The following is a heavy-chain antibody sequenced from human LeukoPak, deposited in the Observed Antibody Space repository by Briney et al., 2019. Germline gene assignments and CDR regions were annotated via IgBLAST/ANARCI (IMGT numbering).Heavy chain of an antibody. V-gene: IGHV1-2*06. J-gene: IGHJ4*02. CDR1: GYTFTGYY. CDR2: INPNSGGT. Sequence: ASVKVSCKASGYTFTGYYMHWARQAPGQGLEWMGRINPNSGGTNYAQKFQGRVTMTRDTSISTAYMELSRLRSDDTAVYYCARPYSSSGPFDYWGQGTLVTVSS. CDR3: ARPYSSSGPFDY. D-gene: IGHD6-6*01.